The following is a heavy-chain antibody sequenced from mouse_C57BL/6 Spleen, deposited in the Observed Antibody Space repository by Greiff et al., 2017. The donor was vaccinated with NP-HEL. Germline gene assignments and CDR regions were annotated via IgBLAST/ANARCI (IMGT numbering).Heavy chain of an antibody. D-gene: IGHD2-1*01. CDR3: ARPHYGNYGYYFDY. J-gene: IGHJ2*01. Sequence: EVQLQQSGPELVKPGASVKIPCKASGYTFTDYNMDWVKQSHGKSLEWIGDINPNNGGTIYNQKFKGKATLTVDKSSSTAYMELRSLISEDTAVYYCARPHYGNYGYYFDYWGQGTTLTVSS. V-gene: IGHV1-18*01. CDR2: INPNNGGT. CDR1: GYTFTDYN.